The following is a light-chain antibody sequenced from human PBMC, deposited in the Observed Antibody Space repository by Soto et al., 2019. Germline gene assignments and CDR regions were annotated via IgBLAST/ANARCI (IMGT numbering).Light chain of an antibody. V-gene: IGKV3D-15*01. Sequence: ELVMTQSPATLSVSPGERANLSCRASQSVSSNLAWYQQKPGHAPRLLIYGASTRATGIPARFSGSGSGTEFTLTISSLQSADFEVYYCQQYNNWPPWTFGQGTKVEIK. CDR1: QSVSSN. J-gene: IGKJ1*01. CDR2: GAS. CDR3: QQYNNWPPWT.